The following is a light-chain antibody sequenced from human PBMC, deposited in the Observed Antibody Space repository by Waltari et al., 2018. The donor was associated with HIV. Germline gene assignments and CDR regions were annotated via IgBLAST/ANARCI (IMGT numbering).Light chain of an antibody. V-gene: IGLV2-14*01. CDR2: AVS. CDR3: SSFASQGTLM. J-gene: IGLJ3*02. CDR1: RHQIDFYNF. Sequence: QSPLSQPASVSGSPGQSITIPCTGVRHQIDFYNFVSWYQQHPGQAPQLILYAVSGRPSWVSSRFAGSKSGVTASLTISGLQAEDEATYFCSSFASQGTLMFGGGTKLTVL.